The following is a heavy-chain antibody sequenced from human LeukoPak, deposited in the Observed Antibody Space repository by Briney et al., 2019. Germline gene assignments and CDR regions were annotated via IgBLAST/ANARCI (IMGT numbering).Heavy chain of an antibody. Sequence: GGSLRLSCAASGFTFSSYAMSWVRQAPGKGLEWVSAIGGSGSTTYYADSVKGRFTISRDNSKNTLYLQMNSLRAEDTAVYYCARDQSYYDIYYFDYWGQGTLVTVSS. CDR1: GFTFSSYA. D-gene: IGHD3-22*01. CDR3: ARDQSYYDIYYFDY. CDR2: IGGSGSTT. J-gene: IGHJ4*02. V-gene: IGHV3-23*01.